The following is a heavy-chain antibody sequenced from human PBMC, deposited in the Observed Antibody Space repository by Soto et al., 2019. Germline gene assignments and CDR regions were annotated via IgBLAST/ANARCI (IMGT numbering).Heavy chain of an antibody. CDR2: IITTIGTT. J-gene: IGHJ4*02. CDR3: ARDLGSGYDPGDY. CDR1: GDTFTIFA. V-gene: IGHV1-69*12. Sequence: QVQLVQSGAEVKKPGSSVKVSCKASGDTFTIFAISWVRQAPGQGLAWVGGIITTIGTTNYAQRFQGRITIPGDEYTGTAYMELSRLKSEDTAVYYCARDLGSGYDPGDYWGQGPLVTVSS. D-gene: IGHD5-12*01.